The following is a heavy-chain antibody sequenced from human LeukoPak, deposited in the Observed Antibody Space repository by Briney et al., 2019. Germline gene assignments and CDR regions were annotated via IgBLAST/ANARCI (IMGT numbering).Heavy chain of an antibody. V-gene: IGHV4-39*07. Sequence: SETLSLTCTVSGGSISRSSYYWGWIRQPSGKGLEWIGSMYYSGSTFYNPSLKSRVTILVDTSKNQFSLKLSSVTAADTAVYYCARDVVAAAGSFDYWGQGTLVTVSS. CDR1: GGSISRSSYY. D-gene: IGHD6-13*01. CDR3: ARDVVAAAGSFDY. J-gene: IGHJ4*02. CDR2: MYYSGST.